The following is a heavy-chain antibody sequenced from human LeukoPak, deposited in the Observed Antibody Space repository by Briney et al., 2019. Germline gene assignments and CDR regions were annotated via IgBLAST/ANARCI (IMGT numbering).Heavy chain of an antibody. J-gene: IGHJ5*02. CDR3: AKDFLKSMIVVATGGWFDP. D-gene: IGHD3-22*01. CDR2: IASDGTI. Sequence: GGSLRLSCAASGFTFSSYEVNWVRQAPGKGLEWVSFIASDGTIYYADSVKGRFTLSRDNAKNSLYLQMNSLRAEDTAVYYCAKDFLKSMIVVATGGWFDPWGQGTLVTVSS. CDR1: GFTFSSYE. V-gene: IGHV3-48*03.